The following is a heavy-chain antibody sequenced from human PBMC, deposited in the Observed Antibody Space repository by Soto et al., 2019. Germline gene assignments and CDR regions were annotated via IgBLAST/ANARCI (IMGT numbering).Heavy chain of an antibody. V-gene: IGHV4-31*03. J-gene: IGHJ4*02. CDR1: GDSISSGGYY. CDR3: ARGLSVTLFDF. Sequence: QVQLQESGPGLVQPSQTLSLACTVSGDSISSGGYYWSWIRQHPGKGLEWIGYIYYSGSTFYNPSLKIRVTISVDTSKNQFSLKLSSVTAADTAVYYCARGLSVTLFDFWGQGTLVTVSS. CDR2: IYYSGST. D-gene: IGHD4-17*01.